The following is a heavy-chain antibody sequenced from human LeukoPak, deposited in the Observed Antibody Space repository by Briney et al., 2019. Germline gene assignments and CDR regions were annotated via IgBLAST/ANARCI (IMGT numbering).Heavy chain of an antibody. CDR3: AREMATTRIFDY. Sequence: PGGSLRLSCAASGFTFSDYYMSWIRQAPGKGLEWVVVIWYDGSNKYYADSVKGRFTISRDNSKNTLYLQMNSLRAEDTAVYYCAREMATTRIFDYWGQGTLVTVSS. J-gene: IGHJ4*02. V-gene: IGHV3-33*08. CDR2: IWYDGSNK. CDR1: GFTFSDYY. D-gene: IGHD5-24*01.